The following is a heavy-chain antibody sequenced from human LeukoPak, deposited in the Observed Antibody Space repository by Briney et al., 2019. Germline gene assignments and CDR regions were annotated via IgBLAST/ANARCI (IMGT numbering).Heavy chain of an antibody. Sequence: SETLSLTCSVSGASISTNNYYWGWIRQPPGKGLEWIGSIYSGGYTYYNPSLKSRLTISVDTSKNQFSLKLTSVTATDTAIYYCARQVNYSSGWHIDYWGQGTLVTVSS. J-gene: IGHJ4*02. D-gene: IGHD6-19*01. CDR3: ARQVNYSSGWHIDY. CDR1: GASISTNNYY. V-gene: IGHV4-39*01. CDR2: IYSGGYT.